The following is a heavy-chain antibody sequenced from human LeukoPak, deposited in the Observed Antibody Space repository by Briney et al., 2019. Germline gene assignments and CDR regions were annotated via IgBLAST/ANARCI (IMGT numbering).Heavy chain of an antibody. CDR1: GFTFSSYA. CDR3: AKIEFSGGSYYFDY. Sequence: TGGSLRLSCAASGFTFSSYAMSWVRQAPGKGLEWVSAISGSGGCTYYADSVKGRFTISRDNSKNTLYLQMNSLRAEDTAVYYCAKIEFSGGSYYFDYWGQGTLVTVSS. D-gene: IGHD2-15*01. V-gene: IGHV3-23*01. J-gene: IGHJ4*02. CDR2: ISGSGGCT.